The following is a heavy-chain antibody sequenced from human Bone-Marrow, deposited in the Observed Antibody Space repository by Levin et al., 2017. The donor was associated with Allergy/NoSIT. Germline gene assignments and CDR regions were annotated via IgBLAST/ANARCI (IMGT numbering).Heavy chain of an antibody. D-gene: IGHD2-15*01. CDR3: AKDRYCSGGSCFSDL. J-gene: IGHJ5*02. Sequence: GGSLRLSCAASGFTFSSYAMSWVRQAPGKGLEWVSIIGGSGGNIFYADSLKGRFTISRDNSNNTLYLQMNSLRAEDTAVYYCAKDRYCSGGSCFSDLWGQGTLVTVSS. V-gene: IGHV3-23*01. CDR2: IGGSGGNI. CDR1: GFTFSSYA.